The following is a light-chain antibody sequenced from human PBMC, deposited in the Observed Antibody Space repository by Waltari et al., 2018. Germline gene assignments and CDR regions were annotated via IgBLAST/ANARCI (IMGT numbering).Light chain of an antibody. V-gene: IGLV2-23*02. Sequence: QSALTQPASVSGSPGQSLTISCTGTSRAVGSYNLVSWHQQHPGKAPKLMIYEVSKRPSGVSNRFSGSKSGNTASLTISGLQAEDEADYYCCSYAGSSTFEVFGTGTKVTVL. CDR2: EVS. J-gene: IGLJ1*01. CDR1: SRAVGSYNL. CDR3: CSYAGSSTFEV.